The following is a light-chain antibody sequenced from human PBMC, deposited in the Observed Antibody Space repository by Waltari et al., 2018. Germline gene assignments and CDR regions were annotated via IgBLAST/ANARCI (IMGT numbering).Light chain of an antibody. CDR2: DAS. CDR3: QQRYSWPRT. V-gene: IGKV3-11*01. Sequence: EVVLTQPTDTLSLSPGERATLPCRASQNINTDLGWYQQRPGQAPRLLIFDASNRAAGIPVRFSGRGSGTDFTLIMSTLEPEDSAVYYCQQRYSWPRTFGQGTKVEIK. J-gene: IGKJ1*01. CDR1: QNINTD.